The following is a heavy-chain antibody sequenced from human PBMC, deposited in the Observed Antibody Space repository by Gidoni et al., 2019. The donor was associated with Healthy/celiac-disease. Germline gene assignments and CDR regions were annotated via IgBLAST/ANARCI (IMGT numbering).Heavy chain of an antibody. CDR2: ISYDGSNK. D-gene: IGHD3-10*01. J-gene: IGHJ6*02. CDR1: VFPFSSYG. V-gene: IGHV3-30*18. Sequence: QVQLVASGGGLVQPGRSLRLSCAPSVFPFSSYGMHWVRQAPGKGLEWVAVISYDGSNKYYADSVKGRFTISRDNSKNTLYLQMNSLRAEDTAVYYCAKDRALAAPGDFYYGMDVWGQGTTVTVSS. CDR3: AKDRALAAPGDFYYGMDV.